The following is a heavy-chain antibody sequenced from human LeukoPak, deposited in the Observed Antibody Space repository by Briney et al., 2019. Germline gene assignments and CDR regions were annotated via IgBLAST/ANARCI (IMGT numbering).Heavy chain of an antibody. J-gene: IGHJ4*02. CDR3: ARDDCSSTTCYSNY. CDR2: ISSSGNTI. V-gene: IGHV3-48*01. D-gene: IGHD2-2*01. Sequence: GGSLRLSCGASGFTFSTYSMNWVRQAPGKGLEWVSYISSSGNTIYYADSVKGRFTISRDNAKNSLYLQMNSLRAEDAAVYYCARDDCSSTTCYSNYWGQGTLVTVSS. CDR1: GFTFSTYS.